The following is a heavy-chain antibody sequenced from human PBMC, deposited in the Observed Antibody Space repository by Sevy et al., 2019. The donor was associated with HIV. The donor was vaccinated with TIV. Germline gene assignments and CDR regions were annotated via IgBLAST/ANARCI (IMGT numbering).Heavy chain of an antibody. Sequence: GSLRLSCIASGFTFRNYGIHWVRQAPGKGLDWVAVIGYDGSDKYYADSVKGRFTISRDNSKNTMVLQMNSLRVEDTAVYYCAKERGGSYIPYFYGMDVWGQGTAVTVSS. CDR3: AKERGGSYIPYFYGMDV. D-gene: IGHD1-26*01. J-gene: IGHJ6*02. CDR1: GFTFRNYG. V-gene: IGHV3-30*18. CDR2: IGYDGSDK.